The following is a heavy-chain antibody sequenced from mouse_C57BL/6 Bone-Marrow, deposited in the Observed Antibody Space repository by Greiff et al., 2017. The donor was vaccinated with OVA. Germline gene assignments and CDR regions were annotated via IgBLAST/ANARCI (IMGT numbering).Heavy chain of an antibody. V-gene: IGHV1-66*01. Sequence: QVQLKQSGPELVKPGASVKISCKASGYSFTSYYIHWVKQRPGQGLEWIGWIYPGSGNTKYNEKFKGKATLTADTAYSTVYMQISSLTSEDSAVYYCARTFHANYEDYWGQGTTLTVSS. CDR2: IYPGSGNT. CDR1: GYSFTSYY. D-gene: IGHD2-1*01. J-gene: IGHJ2*01. CDR3: ARTFHANYEDY.